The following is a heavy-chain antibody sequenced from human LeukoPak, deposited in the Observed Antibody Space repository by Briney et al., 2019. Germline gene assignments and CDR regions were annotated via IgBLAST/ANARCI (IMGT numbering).Heavy chain of an antibody. CDR1: GFTFNYYS. J-gene: IGHJ4*02. CDR2: ISYDGSNE. D-gene: IGHD5-12*01. V-gene: IGHV3-30*04. Sequence: PGRSLRLSCAASGFTFNYYSMHWVRQAPGKGLEWVAGISYDGSNEYYAAAMKGRFTISRYNYKNALYLQVSSLRAEDTAVPYCARVPYSGYESRVIDHWGQGNLVTVSS. CDR3: ARVPYSGYESRVIDH.